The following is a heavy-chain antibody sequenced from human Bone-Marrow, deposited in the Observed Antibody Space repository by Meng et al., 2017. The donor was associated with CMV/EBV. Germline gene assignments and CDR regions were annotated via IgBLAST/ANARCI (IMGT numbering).Heavy chain of an antibody. D-gene: IGHD1-26*01. CDR3: ATGSGDFDH. CDR1: GPSISHFY. J-gene: IGHJ4*02. Sequence: QVHLQESGPGLVRPSGTLSLTCSVSGPSISHFYWSWIRQPAGKGLEWIGRIYSSGNTNYNPSLKSRVTMSLDTSKNQISLRLISVTAADTAVYYCATGSGDFDHLGPGTLGTVSS. CDR2: IYSSGNT. V-gene: IGHV4-4*07.